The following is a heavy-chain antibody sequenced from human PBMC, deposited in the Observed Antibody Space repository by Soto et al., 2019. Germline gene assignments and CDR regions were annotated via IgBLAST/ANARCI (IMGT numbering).Heavy chain of an antibody. CDR1: GGSISSGGYS. CDR2: IYHSGST. J-gene: IGHJ4*02. CDR3: ARGDYSYDSSGYYWSYFDY. Sequence: KPSETLSLTCAVSGGSISSGGYSWSWIRQPPGNGLEWSGYIYHSGSTYYNPSLKSRVTISVDRSKNQFSLKLSSVTAADTAVYYCARGDYSYDSSGYYWSYFDYWGQGPLVTVSS. V-gene: IGHV4-30-2*01. D-gene: IGHD3-22*01.